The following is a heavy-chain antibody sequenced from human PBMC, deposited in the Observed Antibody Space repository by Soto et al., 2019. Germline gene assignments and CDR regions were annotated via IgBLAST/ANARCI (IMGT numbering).Heavy chain of an antibody. Sequence: GGSLRLSCAASGFTFSSYSMNWVRQAPGKGLEWVSSISSSSSYIYYADSVKGRFTISRDNAKNSLYLQMNSLRAEDTAVYYCAREGIVVVVAAHYYGMDVWGQGTTVTVSS. CDR3: AREGIVVVVAAHYYGMDV. V-gene: IGHV3-21*01. CDR1: GFTFSSYS. D-gene: IGHD2-15*01. CDR2: ISSSSSYI. J-gene: IGHJ6*02.